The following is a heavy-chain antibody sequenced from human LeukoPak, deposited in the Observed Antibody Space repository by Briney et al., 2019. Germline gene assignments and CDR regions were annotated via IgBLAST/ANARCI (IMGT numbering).Heavy chain of an antibody. CDR3: ARGGDHRYYFDY. CDR1: GDSISSYY. CDR2: VYYNGNT. V-gene: IGHV4-59*01. D-gene: IGHD4-17*01. Sequence: PSETLSLTCTVSGDSISSYYWSWIRQPPGKGLEWIGYVYYNGNTNYNPSLKSRVTISVDTSKNQFSLKLSSVTAADTAVYYCARGGDHRYYFDYWGQGTLVTVSS. J-gene: IGHJ4*02.